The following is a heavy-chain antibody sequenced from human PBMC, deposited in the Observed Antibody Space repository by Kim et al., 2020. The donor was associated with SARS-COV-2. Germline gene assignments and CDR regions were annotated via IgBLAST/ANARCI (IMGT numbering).Heavy chain of an antibody. CDR2: INHSGST. CDR3: ARGNVLIWYYDFWSGYQNDAFDI. V-gene: IGHV4-34*01. J-gene: IGHJ3*02. D-gene: IGHD3-3*01. CDR1: GGSFSGYY. Sequence: SETLSLTCAVYGGSFSGYYWSWIRQPPGKGLEWIGEINHSGSTNYNPSLKSRVTISVDTSKNQFSLKLSSVTAADTAVYYCARGNVLIWYYDFWSGYQNDAFDIWGQGTMVTVSS.